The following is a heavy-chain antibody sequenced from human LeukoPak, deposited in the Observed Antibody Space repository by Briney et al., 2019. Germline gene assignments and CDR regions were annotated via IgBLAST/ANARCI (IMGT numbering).Heavy chain of an antibody. J-gene: IGHJ3*02. V-gene: IGHV4-39*01. Sequence: PSETLSLTCTVSGGSISSSSYYWGWLCQPPGQGLEWIGSIYYSGSTYYNPSLKSRVTISVDTSKNQFSLKLSSVTAADTAVYYCARGFLVSSSLDAFDIWGQGTMVTVSS. D-gene: IGHD6-6*01. CDR3: ARGFLVSSSLDAFDI. CDR2: IYYSGST. CDR1: GGSISSSSYY.